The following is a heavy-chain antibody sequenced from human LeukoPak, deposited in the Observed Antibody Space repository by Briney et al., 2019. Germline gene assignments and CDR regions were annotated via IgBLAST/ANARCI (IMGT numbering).Heavy chain of an antibody. Sequence: ASLKVSCKASGYTFTSYDINWVRQATGQGLEWMGWMNPNSGNTDYAQKFQGRVTMTRNTSISTAYMELSSLRSEDTAVYYCARVSHSDAFDIWGQGTMVTVSS. CDR1: GYTFTSYD. D-gene: IGHD5/OR15-5a*01. V-gene: IGHV1-8*01. CDR2: MNPNSGNT. J-gene: IGHJ3*02. CDR3: ARVSHSDAFDI.